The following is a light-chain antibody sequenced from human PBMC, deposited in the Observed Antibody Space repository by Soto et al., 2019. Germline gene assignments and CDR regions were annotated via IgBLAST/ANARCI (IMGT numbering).Light chain of an antibody. Sequence: QSVLTQPPSVSGAPGRRVTISCTGSSSNIGAGHDVHWYQQLPGTAPKLLIYGNGNRPSGVPDRFSGSKSGTSASLAITGLQADDEADYYCQSYDNSLSGSEVFGTGTKLTVL. CDR2: GNG. CDR1: SSNIGAGHD. CDR3: QSYDNSLSGSEV. V-gene: IGLV1-40*01. J-gene: IGLJ1*01.